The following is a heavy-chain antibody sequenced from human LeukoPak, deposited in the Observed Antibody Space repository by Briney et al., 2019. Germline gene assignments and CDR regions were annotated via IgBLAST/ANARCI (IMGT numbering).Heavy chain of an antibody. J-gene: IGHJ3*02. CDR3: ARDAYYYDSSGYPVHDAFDI. Sequence: PGGSLRLSCAASGFTFSSYSMNWVRQAPGKGLEWVSSISSSSSYIYYADSMKGRFTISRDNAKNSLYLQMNSLRAEDTAVYYCARDAYYYDSSGYPVHDAFDIWGQGTMVTVSS. V-gene: IGHV3-21*01. CDR2: ISSSSSYI. D-gene: IGHD3-22*01. CDR1: GFTFSSYS.